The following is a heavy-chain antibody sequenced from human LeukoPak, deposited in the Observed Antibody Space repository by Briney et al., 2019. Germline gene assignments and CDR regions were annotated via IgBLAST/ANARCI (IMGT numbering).Heavy chain of an antibody. J-gene: IGHJ4*02. D-gene: IGHD3-22*01. Sequence: SVKVSCKASGGTFSSYAISWVRQAPGQGLEWMGRIIPIFGTANYAQKFQGRVTITTDESTSAAYMELSSLRSEDTAVYYCARSDSSGYYYYFDYWGQGTLVTVSS. CDR1: GGTFSSYA. V-gene: IGHV1-69*05. CDR2: IIPIFGTA. CDR3: ARSDSSGYYYYFDY.